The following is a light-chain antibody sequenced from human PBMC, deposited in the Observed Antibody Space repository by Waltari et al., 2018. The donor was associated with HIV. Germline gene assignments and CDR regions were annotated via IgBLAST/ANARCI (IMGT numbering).Light chain of an antibody. CDR2: LEGSGSY. CDR3: ETWDGNTWV. J-gene: IGLJ3*02. Sequence: QPVLTQSSSASASLGSSVKLTCTLSSGHRSYIIAWHQQQPGKAPRYLMKLEGSGSYNKGSGVPDRFSGSSSGADRYLTISNVQSDDEADYYCETWDGNTWVFGGGTKLTVL. CDR1: SGHRSYI. V-gene: IGLV4-60*03.